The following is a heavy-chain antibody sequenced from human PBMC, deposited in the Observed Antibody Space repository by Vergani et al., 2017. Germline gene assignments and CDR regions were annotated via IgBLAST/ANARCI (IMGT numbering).Heavy chain of an antibody. CDR3: AKDHLHGYRRRDDCYSGDF. V-gene: IGHV3-23*01. CDR1: GFAFGGLA. D-gene: IGHD2-21*02. J-gene: IGHJ4*02. CDR2: ISASSASS. Sequence: EGQLLESGGALVQPGGSLRLSCKASGFAFGGLAMQWIRRAPGKGLEWVASISASSASSFYADSVKGRFTISRDNSNNWLFLHMSSLRVEDTARYFCAKDHLHGYRRRDDCYSGDFSGQGTPVTVSS.